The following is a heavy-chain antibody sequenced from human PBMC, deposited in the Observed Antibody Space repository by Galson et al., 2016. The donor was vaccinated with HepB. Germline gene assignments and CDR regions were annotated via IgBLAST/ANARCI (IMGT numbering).Heavy chain of an antibody. J-gene: IGHJ6*02. CDR2: IHRGGAT. CDR1: GFTVTTKF. V-gene: IGHV3-66*01. CDR3: ASWIQRDYDYYGVDV. D-gene: IGHD2-2*03. Sequence: SLRLSCAASGFTVTTKFTSWVRQAPGKGLEWVSVIHRGGATFYAESVKGRFTISRDNSKNTVYLQMNSLRAEDTAVYYCASWIQRDYDYYGVDVWGQGTTVTVSS.